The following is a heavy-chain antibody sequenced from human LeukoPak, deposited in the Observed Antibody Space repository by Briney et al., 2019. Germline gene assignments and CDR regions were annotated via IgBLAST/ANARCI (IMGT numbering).Heavy chain of an antibody. CDR3: ARARQPYYYYGMDV. D-gene: IGHD5-18*01. CDR1: GGSTSSYY. CDR2: IYYSGST. J-gene: IGHJ6*02. V-gene: IGHV4-59*01. Sequence: SETLSLTCTVSGGSTSSYYWSWIRQPPGKGQEWIGYIYYSGSTNYNPSLKSRVTISVDTSKNQFSLKLSSVTAADTAVYYCARARQPYYYYGMDVWGQGTTVTVSS.